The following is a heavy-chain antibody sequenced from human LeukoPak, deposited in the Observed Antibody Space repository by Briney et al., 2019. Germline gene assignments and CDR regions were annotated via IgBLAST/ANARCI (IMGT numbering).Heavy chain of an antibody. CDR3: ARDPTTRSNRAQFYSDY. Sequence: GRSLRLSCAASGFTFSSFAMHRVRQAPGKGLEWVAVISLNGGDTNYAGSVKGRFTISRDNSKNTLYLQMNSLRAEDTAVYYCARDPTTRSNRAQFYSDYWGQGTLVIVSS. D-gene: IGHD4-17*01. V-gene: IGHV3-30*04. CDR2: ISLNGGDT. J-gene: IGHJ4*02. CDR1: GFTFSSFA.